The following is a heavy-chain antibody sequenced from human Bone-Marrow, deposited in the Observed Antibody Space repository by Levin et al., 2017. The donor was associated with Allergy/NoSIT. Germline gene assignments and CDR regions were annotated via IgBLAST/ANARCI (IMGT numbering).Heavy chain of an antibody. V-gene: IGHV4-31*03. Sequence: RSSETLSLTCTVSGGSISSGGYSWSWIRQHPGMGLEWIGYIYSSGRTYYNTSLKSRVTMSIDTSKNQFSLKLSSVTAADTAVYYCARDAAPAPRDYGVDVWGQGTTVTVSS. CDR2: IYSSGRT. CDR1: GGSISSGGYS. J-gene: IGHJ6*02. CDR3: ARDAAPAPRDYGVDV.